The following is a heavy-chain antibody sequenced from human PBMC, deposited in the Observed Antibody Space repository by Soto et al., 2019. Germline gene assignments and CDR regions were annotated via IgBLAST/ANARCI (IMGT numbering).Heavy chain of an antibody. CDR2: IYHSGST. J-gene: IGHJ3*02. Sequence: SETLSLTCAVSGCSISSGGYSWSWIRQPPGKGMEWIGYIYHSGSTYYNPSLKSRVTISVDRSKNQFSLKLSSVTAADTAVYYCARTPDIWGQGTMVT. CDR3: ARTPDI. CDR1: GCSISSGGYS. V-gene: IGHV4-30-2*01.